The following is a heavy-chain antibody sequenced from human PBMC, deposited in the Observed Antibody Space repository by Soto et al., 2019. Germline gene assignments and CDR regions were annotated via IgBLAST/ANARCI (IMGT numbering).Heavy chain of an antibody. Sequence: SDTPSLTCTVSGGSISSYHWSWIRQPPGKGLEWIGYIYYSGSTNDNPSLKSRVTISVDTSKNQFSLKLSSVTAADTAVYYCARGWAAAGMRGNYYYYGMDVWGQGTTVTVS. V-gene: IGHV4-59*07. J-gene: IGHJ6*02. CDR3: ARGWAAAGMRGNYYYYGMDV. CDR2: IYYSGST. D-gene: IGHD6-13*01. CDR1: GGSISSYH.